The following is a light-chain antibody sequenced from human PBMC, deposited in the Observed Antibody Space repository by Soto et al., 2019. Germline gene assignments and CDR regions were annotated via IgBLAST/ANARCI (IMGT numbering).Light chain of an antibody. Sequence: EIVMTQSPATLSVSPGERATLSCRASQSIRDNLAWYQQRPGQAPRLLISGASTRATGVPARFIGSGSGTEFILSIGSLQSEDFAVYYCQQYNDWPKTFGQGTKVDI. CDR3: QQYNDWPKT. CDR1: QSIRDN. J-gene: IGKJ1*01. CDR2: GAS. V-gene: IGKV3-15*01.